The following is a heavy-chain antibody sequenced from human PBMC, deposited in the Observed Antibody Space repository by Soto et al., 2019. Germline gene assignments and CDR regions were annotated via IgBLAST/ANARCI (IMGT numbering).Heavy chain of an antibody. CDR3: ARRHLAVGVSPWFDP. D-gene: IGHD3-10*01. CDR2: IDSSGEK. J-gene: IGHJ5*02. CDR1: GLSITDSEMG. V-gene: IGHV2-26*01. Sequence: QVTLKESGPVLVKPTETLTLRCTVSGLSITDSEMGVSWIRQPPGQPLEWLAHIDSSGEKSYRTFLKSRLANSKDPSKSQIVLTMTNMDPADTATYYCARRHLAVGVSPWFDPWGQGIPVTVSS.